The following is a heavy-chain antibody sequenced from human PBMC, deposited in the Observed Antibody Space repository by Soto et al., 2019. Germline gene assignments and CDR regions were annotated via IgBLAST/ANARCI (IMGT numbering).Heavy chain of an antibody. CDR3: ARDLAAGDY. J-gene: IGHJ4*02. V-gene: IGHV1-46*01. D-gene: IGHD6-13*01. Sequence: QVQLVQSGAEVKKPGASVKLSCKASGYTFINYYIHWARQAPGQGLEWMGIFTPTSGSTNYAQKFQGRVTLTMDTSTRTVYMELSSLRFDDTAVYYCARDLAAGDYWGEGTLVTVAS. CDR1: GYTFINYY. CDR2: FTPTSGST.